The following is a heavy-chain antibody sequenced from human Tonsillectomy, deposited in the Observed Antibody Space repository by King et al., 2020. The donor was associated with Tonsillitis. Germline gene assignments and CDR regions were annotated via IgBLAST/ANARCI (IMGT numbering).Heavy chain of an antibody. D-gene: IGHD6-6*01. J-gene: IGHJ4*02. V-gene: IGHV5-51*01. CDR2: IYPGDSDT. CDR3: ARPPTLSSPSNDY. Sequence: VQLVESGAEVKKPGESLKISCKGSGYSFTSYWIGWVRQIPGKGLEWMGIIYPGDSDTRYSPSFQGQFTISADKSISTAYLQWSSLKASDTAMYYCARPPTLSSPSNDYWGQGTLVTVSS. CDR1: GYSFTSYW.